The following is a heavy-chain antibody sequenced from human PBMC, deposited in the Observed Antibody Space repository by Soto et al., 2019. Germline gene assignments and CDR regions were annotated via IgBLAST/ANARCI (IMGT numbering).Heavy chain of an antibody. D-gene: IGHD6-19*01. CDR3: ARTPCPRSTTVADMGAMRFDP. Sequence: EVQLVQSGPEVKKPGESLKISCKGSGYSFNTYWIGWVRQMPGKGLEWMGIIYAGDSDTRYSPSFQGQVTISVDKSISTAYLQWSSLKASGSAMYYCARTPCPRSTTVADMGAMRFDPWGQGTPVTVSS. CDR2: IYAGDSDT. CDR1: GYSFNTYW. V-gene: IGHV5-51*03. J-gene: IGHJ5*02.